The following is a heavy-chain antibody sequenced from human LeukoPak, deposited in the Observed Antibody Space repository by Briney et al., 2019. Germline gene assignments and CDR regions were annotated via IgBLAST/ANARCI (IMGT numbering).Heavy chain of an antibody. D-gene: IGHD6-19*01. Sequence: GGSLRLSCAASGFTFSSYGMHWVRQAPGKGLEWVAVIWYDGSNKYYADSVKGRFTISRDNSKNTLYLQMNSLRAEDTAVYYCARDSYSSGPFDYWGQGNPGHRLL. CDR1: GFTFSSYG. CDR2: IWYDGSNK. CDR3: ARDSYSSGPFDY. V-gene: IGHV3-33*01. J-gene: IGHJ4*02.